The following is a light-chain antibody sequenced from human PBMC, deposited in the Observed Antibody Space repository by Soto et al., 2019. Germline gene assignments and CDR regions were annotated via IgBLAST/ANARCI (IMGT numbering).Light chain of an antibody. V-gene: IGLV2-14*01. CDR2: DVS. CDR1: SSDVGGYNS. Sequence: QSSLTQPASVSGSPGQSITISCNGTSSDVGGYNSVSWYQQHPGKAPKLMIYDVSNRPSGVSNRFSGSKSGNTASLTIYGLQAEDEADYYCSSYTSSSSPYVFGGWTKLTVL. J-gene: IGLJ2*01. CDR3: SSYTSSSSPYV.